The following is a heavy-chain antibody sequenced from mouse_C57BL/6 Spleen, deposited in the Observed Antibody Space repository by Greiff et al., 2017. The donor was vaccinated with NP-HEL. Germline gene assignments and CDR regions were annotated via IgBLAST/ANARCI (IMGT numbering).Heavy chain of an antibody. D-gene: IGHD1-1*01. CDR2: IYPSDSET. CDR1: GYTFTSYW. CDR3: AREGPYYYGSSYPYYFDY. Sequence: QVQLQQPGAELVRPGSSVKLSCKASGYTFTSYWMDWVKQRPGQGLEWIGNIYPSDSETHYNQKFKDKATLTVDKSSSTAYMQLSSLTSEDSAVYYCAREGPYYYGSSYPYYFDYWGQGTTLTVSS. J-gene: IGHJ2*01. V-gene: IGHV1-61*01.